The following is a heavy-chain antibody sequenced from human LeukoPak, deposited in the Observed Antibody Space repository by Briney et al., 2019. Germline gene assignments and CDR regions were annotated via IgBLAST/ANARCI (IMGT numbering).Heavy chain of an antibody. Sequence: GGSLRLSCAASGFTFSSYGMHWVRQAPGKGLEWVAVISYDGSNKYYADSVKGRFTISRDNSKNTLYLQMNSLRAEDTAVYYCAKVPSIAALNYYFDYWGQGTLVTVSS. CDR1: GFTFSSYG. V-gene: IGHV3-30*18. J-gene: IGHJ4*02. D-gene: IGHD6-6*01. CDR3: AKVPSIAALNYYFDY. CDR2: ISYDGSNK.